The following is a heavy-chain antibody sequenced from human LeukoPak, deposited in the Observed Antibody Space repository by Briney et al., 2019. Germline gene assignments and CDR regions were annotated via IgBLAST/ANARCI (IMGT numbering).Heavy chain of an antibody. Sequence: SETLSLTCAVYGGSFSGYYGSWIRQPPGKGLEWIGEINHSGSTNYNPSLKSRVTISVDTSKNQFSLKLSSVTAADTAVYYCARGGLRSGGSCYINWGRGTLVTVSS. CDR1: GGSFSGYY. CDR2: INHSGST. CDR3: ARGGLRSGGSCYIN. D-gene: IGHD2-15*01. V-gene: IGHV4-34*01. J-gene: IGHJ4*02.